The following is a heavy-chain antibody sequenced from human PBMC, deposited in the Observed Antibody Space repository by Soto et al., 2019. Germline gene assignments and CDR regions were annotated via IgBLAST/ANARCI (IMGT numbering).Heavy chain of an antibody. Sequence: PGGSLRLSCAASGFTFSEYYMGWIRQAPGKGLEWVSYISSSGSYTNYADSVKGRFTISRDNAKNSLYLQMNSLRAEDTAVYYCARSHLYYDSSGYPDYWGQGT. CDR3: ARSHLYYDSSGYPDY. J-gene: IGHJ4*02. CDR2: ISSSGSYT. V-gene: IGHV3-11*03. D-gene: IGHD3-22*01. CDR1: GFTFSEYY.